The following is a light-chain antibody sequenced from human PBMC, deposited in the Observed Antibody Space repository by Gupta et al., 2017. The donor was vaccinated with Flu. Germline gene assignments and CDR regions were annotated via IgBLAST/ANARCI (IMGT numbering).Light chain of an antibody. CDR3: QQRFTWPST. V-gene: IGKV3-11*01. Sequence: GERATRSCRASQSVGSYLAWYQQRPGQAPRLLIYDASRRATDIPARFSASGSGADFTLTISSLEPGDFAVYYCQQRFTWPSTFGQGTRLDIK. CDR1: QSVGSY. CDR2: DAS. J-gene: IGKJ5*01.